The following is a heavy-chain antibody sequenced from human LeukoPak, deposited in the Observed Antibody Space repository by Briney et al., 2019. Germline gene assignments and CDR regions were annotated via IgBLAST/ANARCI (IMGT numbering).Heavy chain of an antibody. J-gene: IGHJ5*01. D-gene: IGHD2-2*01. CDR3: TRGVLPARFDS. CDR1: GYTFTGFW. Sequence: ASVKVSCKASGYTFTGFWIHWVRQAPGQGFEWMGWINPNNGGTNYAQKFQGRVTMTRDTSTSTVYMELSSLISDDTAVYYCTRGVLPARFDSWGRGTLVTVTS. V-gene: IGHV1-2*02. CDR2: INPNNGGT.